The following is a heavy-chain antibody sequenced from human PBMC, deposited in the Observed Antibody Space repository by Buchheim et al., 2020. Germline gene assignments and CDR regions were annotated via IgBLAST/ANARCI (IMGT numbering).Heavy chain of an antibody. J-gene: IGHJ3*02. D-gene: IGHD2-8*01. CDR1: GGSISSYY. Sequence: QVQLQESGPGLVKPSETLSLTCTVSGGSISSYYWSWIRQPPGKGLEWIGYIYYSGSTNYNPSLKSRVTISVDTSKNQFSLKLSSVTAADTAVYYCARGVVPMVYAIDKCAFDIWGQGT. CDR2: IYYSGST. CDR3: ARGVVPMVYAIDKCAFDI. V-gene: IGHV4-59*01.